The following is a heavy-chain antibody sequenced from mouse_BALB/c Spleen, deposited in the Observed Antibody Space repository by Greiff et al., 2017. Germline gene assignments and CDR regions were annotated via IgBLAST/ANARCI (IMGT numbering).Heavy chain of an antibody. CDR2: ISYDGSN. V-gene: IGHV3-6*02. CDR1: GYSITSGYY. Sequence: VQLQQSGPGLVKPSQSLSLTCSVTGYSITSGYYWNWIRQFPGNKLEWMGYISYDGSNNYNPSLKNRISITRDTSKNQFFLKLNSVTTEDTATYYCARNYGSSDHGYFDVWGAGTTVTVSS. CDR3: ARNYGSSDHGYFDV. D-gene: IGHD1-1*01. J-gene: IGHJ1*01.